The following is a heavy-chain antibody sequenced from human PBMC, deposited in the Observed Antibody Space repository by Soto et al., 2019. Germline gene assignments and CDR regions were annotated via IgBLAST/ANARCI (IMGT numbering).Heavy chain of an antibody. D-gene: IGHD2-2*01. Sequence: EVQLLESGGGLVQPGGSLRLSCAASGFTFSSYAMSWVRQAPGKGLELVSAISGSGGSTYYADSVKGRFTISRDNSKNTLYLQMNSLRAEDTAVYYCPKFGVAYCSSTSCYGEYFQHWGQGTLVTVSS. J-gene: IGHJ1*01. CDR2: ISGSGGST. V-gene: IGHV3-23*01. CDR1: GFTFSSYA. CDR3: PKFGVAYCSSTSCYGEYFQH.